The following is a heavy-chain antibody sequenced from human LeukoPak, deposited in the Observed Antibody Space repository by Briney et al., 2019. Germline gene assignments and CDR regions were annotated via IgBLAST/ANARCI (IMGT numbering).Heavy chain of an antibody. D-gene: IGHD3-22*01. CDR3: TSRIDYYDSSGSPGHFDY. V-gene: IGHV3-73*01. J-gene: IGHJ4*02. Sequence: QSGESLRLSCAASGLTFSGSARHWVRQASGKGLEWVGRIRSKANSYATAYAASVKGRFTISRDDSKNTAYLQMNSLKTEDTAVYYCTSRIDYYDSSGSPGHFDYWGQGTLVTVSS. CDR1: GLTFSGSA. CDR2: IRSKANSYAT.